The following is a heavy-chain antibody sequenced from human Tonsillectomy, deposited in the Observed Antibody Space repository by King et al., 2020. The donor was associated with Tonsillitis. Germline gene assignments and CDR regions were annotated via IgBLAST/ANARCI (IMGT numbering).Heavy chain of an antibody. V-gene: IGHV3-21*01. Sequence: VQLVESGGGLVKPGGSLRLSCAASGFTFSSYSMNWVRQAPGKGLEWVSSISSSSRYIYYADSVKGRFTISRDNAKNSLYLQMNSLRAEDTAVYYCARSLVAAVYYYYYGMDVWGQGTTVTVSS. D-gene: IGHD2-2*01. CDR1: GFTFSSYS. CDR2: ISSSSRYI. J-gene: IGHJ6*02. CDR3: ARSLVAAVYYYYYGMDV.